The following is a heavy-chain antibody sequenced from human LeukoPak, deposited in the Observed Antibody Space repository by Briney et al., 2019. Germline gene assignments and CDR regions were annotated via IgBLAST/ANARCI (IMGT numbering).Heavy chain of an antibody. J-gene: IGHJ4*02. Sequence: ASVKVSCKASGGTFSSYAISWVRQAPGQGLEWMGIINPSGGSTSYAQKFQGKVTMTRDTSTSTVYMELSSLRSEDTAVYYCARGYDSSGQWGQGTLVTVSS. CDR2: INPSGGST. V-gene: IGHV1-46*01. D-gene: IGHD3-22*01. CDR1: GGTFSSYA. CDR3: ARGYDSSGQ.